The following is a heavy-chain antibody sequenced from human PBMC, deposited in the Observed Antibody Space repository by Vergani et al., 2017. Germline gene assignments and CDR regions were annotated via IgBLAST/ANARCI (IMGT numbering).Heavy chain of an antibody. J-gene: IGHJ4*02. D-gene: IGHD3-9*01. CDR1: GYTFSNYY. Sequence: QVQVVRSGAEVKKSGASVKVSCKTSGYTFSNYYMHWVRQAPGQGLEWMGIINPSGGHTNYAQKFQGIVTMTRDTSTSTVYMELSSLRSEDTAIYYCARGDYGILTGYRYWGQGTLVTVSA. CDR2: INPSGGHT. CDR3: ARGDYGILTGYRY. V-gene: IGHV1-46*03.